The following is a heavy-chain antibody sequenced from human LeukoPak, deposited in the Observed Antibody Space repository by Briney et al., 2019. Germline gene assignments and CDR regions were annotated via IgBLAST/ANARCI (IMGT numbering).Heavy chain of an antibody. CDR2: INPSGGST. Sequence: ASVKVSCKASGYAFTSYYMHWVRQAPGQGLEWMGIINPSGGSTSYAQKFQGRVTMTRDTSTSTVYMELSSLRSEDTAVYYCARDLSRFLEWLSGWFDPWGQGTLVTVSS. D-gene: IGHD3-3*01. CDR3: ARDLSRFLEWLSGWFDP. J-gene: IGHJ5*02. V-gene: IGHV1-46*03. CDR1: GYAFTSYY.